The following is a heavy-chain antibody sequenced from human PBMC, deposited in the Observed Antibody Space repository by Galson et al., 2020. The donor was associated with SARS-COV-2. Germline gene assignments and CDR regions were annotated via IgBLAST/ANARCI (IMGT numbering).Heavy chain of an antibody. CDR3: AKETDSYDSSDFDY. J-gene: IGHJ4*02. CDR1: GFTFSNYN. Sequence: GESLKISCAASGFTFSNYNLHWVRLAPGKGLEWVAIISYDEKKKYNADSVKGRFIISRDNSKNTLYLQMNSLTAEDTAVYYCAKETDSYDSSDFDYWGQGTLVTVSS. CDR2: ISYDEKKK. D-gene: IGHD3-22*01. V-gene: IGHV3-30*04.